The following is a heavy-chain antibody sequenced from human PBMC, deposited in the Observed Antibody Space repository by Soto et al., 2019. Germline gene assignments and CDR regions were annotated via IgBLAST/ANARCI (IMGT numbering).Heavy chain of an antibody. D-gene: IGHD6-6*01. CDR3: ARDQGYSSSPNWFDP. V-gene: IGHV4-30-4*01. CDR1: GGSISSGDYY. CDR2: IYYSGST. J-gene: IGHJ5*02. Sequence: SETLSLTCTVSGGSISSGDYYWSWIRQPPGKGLEWIGYIYYSGSTYYNPSLKSRVTISVDTSKNQFSLKLSSVTAADTAVYYCARDQGYSSSPNWFDPWGQGTLVSVSA.